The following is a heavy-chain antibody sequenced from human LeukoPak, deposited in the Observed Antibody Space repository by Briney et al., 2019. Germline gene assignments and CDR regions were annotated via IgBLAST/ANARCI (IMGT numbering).Heavy chain of an antibody. J-gene: IGHJ3*02. CDR3: ARAKPVRGVSQPGGAFDI. V-gene: IGHV1-46*01. CDR1: GYTFTSYY. CDR2: INPSGGST. D-gene: IGHD2-8*01. Sequence: ASVKVSCKASGYTFTSYYMHWVRRAPGQGLEWMGIINPSGGSTSYAQKFQGRVTMTRDTSTSTVYMELSSLRSEDTAVYYCARAKPVRGVSQPGGAFDIWGQGTMVTVSS.